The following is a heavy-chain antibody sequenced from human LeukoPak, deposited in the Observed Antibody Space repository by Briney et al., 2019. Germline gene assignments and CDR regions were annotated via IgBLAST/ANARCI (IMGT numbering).Heavy chain of an antibody. CDR3: ASGPLTIFGMDLYYFDY. CDR2: ISSSGSYK. D-gene: IGHD3-3*01. CDR1: GFTFRSSS. J-gene: IGHJ4*02. V-gene: IGHV3-21*01. Sequence: GGSLRLSCTTSGFTFRSSSFNWVRQVPGKGLEWVASISSSGSYKYYADSVKGRFTISRDNAKNSLYLQMNSLRAEDTAVYYCASGPLTIFGMDLYYFDYWGQGTLVTVSS.